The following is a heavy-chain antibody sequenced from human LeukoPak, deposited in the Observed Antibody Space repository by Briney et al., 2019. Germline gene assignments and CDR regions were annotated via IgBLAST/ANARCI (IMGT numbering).Heavy chain of an antibody. J-gene: IGHJ4*02. CDR1: GCTFSSCG. V-gene: IGHV3-30*18. CDR3: VKEQGSGSYRTADY. Sequence: GRSLRLSCAASGCTFSSCGMHWVRQAPGKGLEWVAVITYDGDTTYFEPSVKGRFTISRDTSKSTLYLQMNSLGAEDTAVYYCVKEQGSGSYRTADYWGQGTLVTVSS. CDR2: ITYDGDTT. D-gene: IGHD3-10*01.